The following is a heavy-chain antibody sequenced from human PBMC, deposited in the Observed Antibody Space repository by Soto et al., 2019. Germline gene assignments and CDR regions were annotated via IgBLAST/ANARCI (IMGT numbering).Heavy chain of an antibody. CDR1: GFTFSSYA. CDR2: ISGSGGST. V-gene: IGHV3-23*01. Sequence: GGSLRLSCAASGFTFSSYAMSWVRQAPGKGLEWVSAISGSGGSTYYADSVKGRFTISRDNSKNTLYLQMNSLRAEDTAVYYCVKAAYYGDYPLVFIYYYYGMVGWGQGTTVTVSS. J-gene: IGHJ6*02. D-gene: IGHD4-17*01. CDR3: VKAAYYGDYPLVFIYYYYGMVG.